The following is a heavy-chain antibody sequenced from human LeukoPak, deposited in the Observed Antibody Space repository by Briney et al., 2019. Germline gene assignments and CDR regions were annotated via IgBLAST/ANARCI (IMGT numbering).Heavy chain of an antibody. D-gene: IGHD3-10*01. J-gene: IGHJ5*02. CDR3: ASLSYGSGSYGRWFDP. Sequence: SVKVSCKASGGTFSSCAISWVRQAPGQGLEWMGGIIPIFGTANYAQKFQGRVTITADKSTSTAYMELSSLRSEDTAVYYCASLSYGSGSYGRWFDPWGQGTLVTVSS. CDR1: GGTFSSCA. V-gene: IGHV1-69*06. CDR2: IIPIFGTA.